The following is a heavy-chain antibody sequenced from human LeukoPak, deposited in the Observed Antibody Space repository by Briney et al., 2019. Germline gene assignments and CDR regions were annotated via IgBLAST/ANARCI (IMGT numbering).Heavy chain of an antibody. V-gene: IGHV4-34*01. CDR1: GGSFSGYY. Sequence: PSETLSLTCAVYGGSFSGYYWSWIRQPPGKGLEWIGEINHSRSTNYNPSLKSRVTISVDTSKNQFSLKLSSVTAADTAVYYCAVAVAGTHTYFDYWGQGRLVTVSS. J-gene: IGHJ4*02. CDR2: INHSRST. D-gene: IGHD6-19*01. CDR3: AVAVAGTHTYFDY.